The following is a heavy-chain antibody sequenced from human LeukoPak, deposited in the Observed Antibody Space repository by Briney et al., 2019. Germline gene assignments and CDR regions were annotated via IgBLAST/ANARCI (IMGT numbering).Heavy chain of an antibody. V-gene: IGHV4-31*03. CDR2: IYYSGST. CDR1: GGSISSGGYY. CDR3: ARDQDGDYGNRFDP. J-gene: IGHJ5*02. Sequence: SETLSLTCTVSGGSISSGGYYWSWIRQHPGKGLEWIGYIYYSGSTYYNPSLKGRVTISVDTSKNQFSLKLSSVTAADTAVYYCARDQDGDYGNRFDPWGQGTLVTVSS. D-gene: IGHD4-17*01.